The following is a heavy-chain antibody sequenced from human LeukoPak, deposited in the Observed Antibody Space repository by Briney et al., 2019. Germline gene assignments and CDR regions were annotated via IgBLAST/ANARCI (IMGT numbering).Heavy chain of an antibody. CDR2: INPSGGST. J-gene: IGHJ4*02. CDR3: ARDLTATMKIDY. D-gene: IGHD5-12*01. Sequence: ASVKVSCKASGYTFTSYYIHWVRQAPGQGLEWMGIINPSGGSTTYAQKFQGRVTMTRDTSTSTVYMELSSLRSDDTAVYYCARDLTATMKIDYWGQGTLVTVSS. CDR1: GYTFTSYY. V-gene: IGHV1-46*01.